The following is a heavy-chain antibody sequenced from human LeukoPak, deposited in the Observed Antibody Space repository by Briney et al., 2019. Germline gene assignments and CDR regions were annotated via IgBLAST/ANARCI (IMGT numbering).Heavy chain of an antibody. V-gene: IGHV3-23*01. CDR1: GFTFSSYG. D-gene: IGHD3-10*01. CDR2: ISGSGGRT. Sequence: PGGSLRLACAASGFTFSSYGMSWVRQAAGEGMEWVSAISGSGGRTYYADSVKCRFTISRDNSKNTLYLQMNSLRAEDTAVYYCAKAHVIYYYGSGSYYYYGMDVWGQGTTVTLSS. CDR3: AKAHVIYYYGSGSYYYYGMDV. J-gene: IGHJ6*02.